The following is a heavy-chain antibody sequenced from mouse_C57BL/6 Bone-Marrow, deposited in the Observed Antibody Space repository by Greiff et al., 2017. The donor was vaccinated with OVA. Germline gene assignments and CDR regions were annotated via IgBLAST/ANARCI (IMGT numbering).Heavy chain of an antibody. CDR1: GYTFTSYW. CDR2: IDPSDSET. D-gene: IGHD1-1*01. J-gene: IGHJ4*01. V-gene: IGHV1-52*01. CDR3: ARSHNYYGSSYFFYYYAMDY. Sequence: QVQLQQSGAELVRPGSSVKLSCKASGYTFTSYWMHWVKQRPIQGLEWIGNIDPSDSETHYNQKFKDKATLTVDKSSSTAYMQLSSLTSEDSAVYYCARSHNYYGSSYFFYYYAMDYWGQGTSVTVSS.